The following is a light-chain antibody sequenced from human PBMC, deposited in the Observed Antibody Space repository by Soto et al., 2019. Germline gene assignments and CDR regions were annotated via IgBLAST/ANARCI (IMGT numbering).Light chain of an antibody. CDR3: QQGHAWPLT. CDR1: QSISGE. Sequence: EIVMTQSPATLSVSPGERATLSCRASQSISGELAWYQQRPGQPPRLLIYGVSTRATGVPDRFSGSGSGSDFTLTISALQSEDFAVYYCQQGHAWPLTFGQGTRLDI. J-gene: IGKJ2*01. V-gene: IGKV3-15*01. CDR2: GVS.